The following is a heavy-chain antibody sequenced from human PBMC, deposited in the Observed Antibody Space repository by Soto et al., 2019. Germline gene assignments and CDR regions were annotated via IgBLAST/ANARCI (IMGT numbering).Heavy chain of an antibody. D-gene: IGHD2-2*01. Sequence: LSETLSLTCTVSGGSINSGYYYWSWILHPPGKGLEWITHSHYRWTTYYNPSLRSRVTTSIDTSKNQFSLWLNSLTSADTAVYFCARAKLRRAVPSCFASWGPGTLVTLSS. CDR3: ARAKLRRAVPSCFAS. V-gene: IGHV4-30-4*01. CDR2: SHYRWTT. J-gene: IGHJ5*02. CDR1: GGSINSGYYY.